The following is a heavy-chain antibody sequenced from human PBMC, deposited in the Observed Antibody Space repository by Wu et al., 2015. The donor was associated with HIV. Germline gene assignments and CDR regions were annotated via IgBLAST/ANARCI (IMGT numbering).Heavy chain of an antibody. Sequence: QVQLVQSGAEVKKPGSSMRVSCKASGGTFNTYGISWVRQAPGQGLEWMGGIIPVFGTANYAQKFQGRVTITADESTSTAYMELSSLRSEDTAVYYCALPGDSSGYPLDYWGQGTLVTVSS. CDR1: GGTFNTYG. CDR2: IIPVFGTA. D-gene: IGHD3-22*01. J-gene: IGHJ4*02. V-gene: IGHV1-69*12. CDR3: ALPGDSSGYPLDY.